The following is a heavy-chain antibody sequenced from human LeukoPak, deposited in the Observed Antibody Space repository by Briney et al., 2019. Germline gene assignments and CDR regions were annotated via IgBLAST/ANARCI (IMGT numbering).Heavy chain of an antibody. CDR1: GFTFSSYS. CDR3: ARGTPYYDYVWGSYRYVGFDY. Sequence: GGSLRLSCAASGFTFSSYSMNWVRQAPGKGLEWVSSIISSSYIYYADSVKGRFTISRDNAKNSLYLQMNSLRAEDTAVYYCARGTPYYDYVWGSYRYVGFDYWGQGTLVTVSS. V-gene: IGHV3-21*01. D-gene: IGHD3-16*02. J-gene: IGHJ4*02. CDR2: IISSSYI.